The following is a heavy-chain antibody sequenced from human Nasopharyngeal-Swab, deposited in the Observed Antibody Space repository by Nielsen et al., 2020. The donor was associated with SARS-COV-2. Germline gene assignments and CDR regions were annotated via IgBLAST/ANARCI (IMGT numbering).Heavy chain of an antibody. CDR2: ISAYNGNT. CDR1: RYTFTSYG. J-gene: IGHJ4*02. CDR3: ARESEPPGGFDY. D-gene: IGHD4-23*01. V-gene: IGHV1-18*01. Sequence: SVQVSCKASRYTFTSYGIIWVRQAPGQGLEWMGWISAYNGNTNYAQKLQGRVTMTTDTSTSTAYMELRSLRSDDTAVYYCARESEPPGGFDYWGQGTQVTVSS.